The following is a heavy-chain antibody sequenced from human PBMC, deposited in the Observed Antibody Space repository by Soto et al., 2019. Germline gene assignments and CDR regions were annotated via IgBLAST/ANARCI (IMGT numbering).Heavy chain of an antibody. CDR3: SRFIMVGGWFDPNYYHGMDV. CDR1: GYTFSNYG. J-gene: IGHJ6*02. Sequence: ASVKVSCKTSGYTFSNYGINWVRQAPGQGLEWVGWISGYNGNTNYAQTVQGRVTMTTDTSTGTVYMELRSLKSDDTAIYYCSRFIMVGGWFDPNYYHGMDVWGQGTTVTVSS. D-gene: IGHD6-19*01. V-gene: IGHV1-18*01. CDR2: ISGYNGNT.